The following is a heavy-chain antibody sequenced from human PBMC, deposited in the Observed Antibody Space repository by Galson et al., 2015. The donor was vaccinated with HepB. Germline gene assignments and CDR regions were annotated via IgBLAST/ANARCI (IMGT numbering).Heavy chain of an antibody. CDR3: ARDGGTYYYDSSGYYYCYYGMDV. Sequence: TLSLTCTVSGGSISSGGYYWSWIRQHPGKGLEWIGYIYYSGSTYYNPSLKSRVTISVDTSKNQFSLKLSSVTAADTVVYYCARDGGTYYYDSSGYYYCYYGMDVWGRGTTVTVS. J-gene: IGHJ6*02. CDR2: IYYSGST. CDR1: GGSISSGGYY. V-gene: IGHV4-31*03. D-gene: IGHD3-22*01.